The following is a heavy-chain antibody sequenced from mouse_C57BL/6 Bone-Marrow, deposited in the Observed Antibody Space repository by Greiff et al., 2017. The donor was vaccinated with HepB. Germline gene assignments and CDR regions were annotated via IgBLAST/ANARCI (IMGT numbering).Heavy chain of an antibody. Sequence: QVHVKQPGAELVKPGASVKLSCKASGYTFTSYWMHWVKQRPGRGLEWIGRIDPNSGGTKYNEKFKSKATLTVDKPSSTAYMQLSSLTSEDSAVYYCARSRHYGSSYGWYFDVWGTGTTVTVSS. J-gene: IGHJ1*03. D-gene: IGHD1-1*01. V-gene: IGHV1-72*01. CDR1: GYTFTSYW. CDR2: IDPNSGGT. CDR3: ARSRHYGSSYGWYFDV.